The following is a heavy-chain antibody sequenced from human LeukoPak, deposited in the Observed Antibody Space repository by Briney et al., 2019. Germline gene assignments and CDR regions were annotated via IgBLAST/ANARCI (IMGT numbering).Heavy chain of an antibody. J-gene: IGHJ4*02. CDR2: IYSSGIT. CDR3: ARSPPTGVDTTMARVY. CDR1: GASISGYY. V-gene: IGHV4-4*07. D-gene: IGHD5-18*01. Sequence: KPSETLSLTCTVSGASISGYYWSWIRQPAGKGLEWIGRIYSSGITNYNPSLKSRVTMSVDTSKNQFSLKLSPVTAADTAVYYCARSPPTGVDTTMARVYWGQGTLVTVSS.